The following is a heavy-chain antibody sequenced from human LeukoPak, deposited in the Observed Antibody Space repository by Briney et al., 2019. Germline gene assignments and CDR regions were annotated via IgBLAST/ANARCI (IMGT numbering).Heavy chain of an antibody. D-gene: IGHD3-22*01. CDR3: ARDRYYYDSSGYYDN. J-gene: IGHJ4*02. Sequence: GASVKVSCKAPGYTFTSYYMHWVRQAPGQGLEWMGWINPNSGGTNYAQKFQGRVTMTRDTSISTAYMELSRLRSDDTAVYYCARDRYYYDSSGYYDNWGQGTLVTVSS. V-gene: IGHV1-2*02. CDR2: INPNSGGT. CDR1: GYTFTSYY.